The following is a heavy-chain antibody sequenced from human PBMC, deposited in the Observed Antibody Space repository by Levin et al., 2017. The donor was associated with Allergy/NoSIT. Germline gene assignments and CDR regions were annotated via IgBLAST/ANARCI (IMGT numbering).Heavy chain of an antibody. Sequence: SETLSLTCTVSGGSISSTSYHWGWLRRPPGKGLEWIATIYYVGDTYYNPSLKSRVTISVDTSKNQFSLKLTSVTAADTAVYYCARHRYCTSTRCSSYYYYMDVWGKGTTVTVSS. CDR3: ARHRYCTSTRCSSYYYYMDV. D-gene: IGHD2-2*01. CDR2: IYYVGDT. J-gene: IGHJ6*03. V-gene: IGHV4-39*01. CDR1: GGSISSTSYH.